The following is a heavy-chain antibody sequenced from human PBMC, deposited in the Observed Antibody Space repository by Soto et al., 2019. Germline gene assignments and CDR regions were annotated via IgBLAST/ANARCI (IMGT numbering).Heavy chain of an antibody. Sequence: APVKVSWKSGAYSLPSSCCHRVRQVPGQRLEWMGILNPSDGGTIYAQKFQGRVTMTRDRSTSTVYMELSSLRSEDTAVYYCVRSAYYANLPVLHDFWARGPFVTVSS. V-gene: IGHV1-46*01. CDR2: LNPSDGGT. J-gene: IGHJ4*02. CDR3: VRSAYYANLPVLHDF. D-gene: IGHD3-16*01. CDR1: AYSLPSSC.